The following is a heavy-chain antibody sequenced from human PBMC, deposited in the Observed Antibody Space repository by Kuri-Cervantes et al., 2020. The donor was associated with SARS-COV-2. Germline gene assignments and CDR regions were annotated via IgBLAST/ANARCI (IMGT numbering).Heavy chain of an antibody. J-gene: IGHJ4*02. V-gene: IGHV5-51*01. CDR1: GYSFTTYC. Sequence: GESLKISCKASGYSFTTYCIAWVRQKPGKGLEWMGVIYPSDSDTRYSPSFQGQVTISVDKSISTAYLQWNSLKASDTAMYYCARAEDSGSYPFDYWGQGTLVTVSS. CDR2: IYPSDSDT. CDR3: ARAEDSGSYPFDY. D-gene: IGHD1-26*01.